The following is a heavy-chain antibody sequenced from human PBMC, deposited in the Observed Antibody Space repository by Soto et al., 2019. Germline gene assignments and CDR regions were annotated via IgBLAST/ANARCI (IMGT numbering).Heavy chain of an antibody. D-gene: IGHD5-12*01. J-gene: IGHJ4*02. CDR2: INPNGGET. CDR1: GYTFSAYY. Sequence: ASEKVSCKASGYTFSAYYIIWVRQAPGQGPEWMGWINPNGGETNYAEKFRDRVTLTTDTSISAAYLELSGLRSDDTALYYCARDTGYSYGLPDYWGQGTLVTVSS. V-gene: IGHV1-2*02. CDR3: ARDTGYSYGLPDY.